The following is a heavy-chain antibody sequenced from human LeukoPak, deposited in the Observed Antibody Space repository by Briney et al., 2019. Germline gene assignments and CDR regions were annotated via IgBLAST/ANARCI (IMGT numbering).Heavy chain of an antibody. CDR3: AKNGDRGAYCSGGTCYPYYYHYMDV. CDR2: IRYDGGNM. J-gene: IGHJ6*03. Sequence: GGSLRLSCAASGFTFSTYGMHWVRQAPGKGLEWVAFIRYDGGNMHYADSVKGRFTISRDNSKNTLYLQMNSLSAEDTAVYYCAKNGDRGAYCSGGTCYPYYYHYMDVWGKGTTVTISS. CDR1: GFTFSTYG. V-gene: IGHV3-30*02. D-gene: IGHD2-15*01.